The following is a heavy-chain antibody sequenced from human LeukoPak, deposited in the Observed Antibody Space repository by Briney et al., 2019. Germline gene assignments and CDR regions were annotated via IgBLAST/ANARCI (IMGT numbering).Heavy chain of an antibody. CDR2: IYSGDNT. CDR3: AKGNIVVVPAALDY. D-gene: IGHD2-2*01. CDR1: GFTVSTNY. J-gene: IGHJ4*02. V-gene: IGHV3-53*01. Sequence: GGSLRLSCAASGFTVSTNYMSWVRQAPGKGLEWVSVIYSGDNTYYADSVKGRFTISRDNSKNTLYLQMNSLRAEDTAVYYCAKGNIVVVPAALDYWGQGTLVTVSS.